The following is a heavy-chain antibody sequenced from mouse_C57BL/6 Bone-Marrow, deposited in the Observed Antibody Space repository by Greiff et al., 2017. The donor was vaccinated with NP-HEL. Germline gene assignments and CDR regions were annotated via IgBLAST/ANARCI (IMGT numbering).Heavy chain of an antibody. CDR2: IRSKSNNYAT. CDR1: GFSFNTYA. D-gene: IGHD3-2*02. V-gene: IGHV10-1*01. CDR3: VRGAAQATDFDY. J-gene: IGHJ2*01. Sequence: EVHLVESGGGLVQPKGSLKLSCAASGFSFNTYAMNWVRQAPGKGLEWVARIRSKSNNYATYYADSVKDRFTISRDDSESMLYLQMNNLKTEDTAMYYCVRGAAQATDFDYWGQGTTLTVSS.